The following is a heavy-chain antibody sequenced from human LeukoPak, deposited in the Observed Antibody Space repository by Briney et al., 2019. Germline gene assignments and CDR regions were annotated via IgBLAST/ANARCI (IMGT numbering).Heavy chain of an antibody. Sequence: ASVKVSCKASGYTFTSYYMHWVRQAPGQGLEWMGIINPTGGSGNYAQKFQGRVTMTRDTSTGTVYMELSSLRSEGTAVYYCARDVFASFDYWGQGTLVTVSS. CDR1: GYTFTSYY. J-gene: IGHJ4*02. V-gene: IGHV1-46*01. CDR3: ARDVFASFDY. D-gene: IGHD3-10*02. CDR2: INPTGGSG.